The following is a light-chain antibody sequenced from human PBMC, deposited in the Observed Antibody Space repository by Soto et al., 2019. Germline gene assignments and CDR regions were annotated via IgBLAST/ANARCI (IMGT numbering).Light chain of an antibody. Sequence: EIVLTQSPGTLSLSPGERATLYCRASQSVGSNYLAWYQQKPGQAPRVLIYGASSRATGIPDRFSGSGSGADFTLTISRLEPEDFAVYYCQQYGSSPQTFGQGTKLEIK. V-gene: IGKV3-20*01. CDR3: QQYGSSPQT. CDR2: GAS. J-gene: IGKJ2*01. CDR1: QSVGSNY.